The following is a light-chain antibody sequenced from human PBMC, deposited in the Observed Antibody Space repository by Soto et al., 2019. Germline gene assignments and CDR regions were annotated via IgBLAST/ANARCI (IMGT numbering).Light chain of an antibody. Sequence: QPVLTQPPSASGSPGQSVTISCTGTSSDVGGYDYVSWYQQHPGKAPKLMIYEVTIRPSGVSDRFSGSKSGNTASLTVSGLPAEDEADYYCSSYTGGNPSYVFGTGTKLTVL. CDR1: SSDVGGYDY. CDR2: EVT. J-gene: IGLJ1*01. CDR3: SSYTGGNPSYV. V-gene: IGLV2-8*01.